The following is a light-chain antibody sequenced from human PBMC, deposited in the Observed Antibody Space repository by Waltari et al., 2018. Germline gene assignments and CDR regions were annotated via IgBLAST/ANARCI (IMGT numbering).Light chain of an antibody. CDR1: MSTVVACYY. V-gene: IGLV2-11*01. Sequence: QSALTQPRSVSSSRRPSATISCTGHMSTVVACYYVSWYQQYTGKPPKLMIYDVNKRPSGVPDRFSGSKFGNTASLTISGLQAEDEADYYCCSLAGSYTWVFGGGTKLTVL. CDR2: DVN. CDR3: CSLAGSYTWV. J-gene: IGLJ3*02.